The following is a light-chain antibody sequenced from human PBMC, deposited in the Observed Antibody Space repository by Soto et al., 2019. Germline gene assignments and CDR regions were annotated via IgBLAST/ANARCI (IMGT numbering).Light chain of an antibody. Sequence: DIQMTQSPSSLSASVGDRVTITCRASQRISNYLAWYQQKAGKVPNLLIYAAPTLQSGVPSRFSGSGSGTDFTLTISSLQPEDVATYYCQKYNSAPTFGPGTKVYIK. CDR3: QKYNSAPT. J-gene: IGKJ3*01. CDR2: AAP. V-gene: IGKV1-27*01. CDR1: QRISNY.